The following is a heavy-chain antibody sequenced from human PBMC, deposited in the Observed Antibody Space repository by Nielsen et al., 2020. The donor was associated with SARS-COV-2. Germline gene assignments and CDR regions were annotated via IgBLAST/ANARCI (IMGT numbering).Heavy chain of an antibody. CDR2: INSDGSST. Sequence: GESLKISCAASGFTFSSYWMHWVRQAPGKGLVWVSRINSDGSSTSYADSVKGRFSISRDNAKNSLYLQMNSLRAEDTALYYCAKDITSSGSYSDYWGQGTLVTVSS. J-gene: IGHJ4*02. D-gene: IGHD1-26*01. CDR1: GFTFSSYW. V-gene: IGHV3-74*01. CDR3: AKDITSSGSYSDY.